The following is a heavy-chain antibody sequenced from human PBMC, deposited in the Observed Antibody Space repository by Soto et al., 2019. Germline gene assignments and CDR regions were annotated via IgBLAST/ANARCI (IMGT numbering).Heavy chain of an antibody. CDR3: AREKNFWKTQASYNWFDA. V-gene: IGHV4-30-4*01. D-gene: IGHD3-3*01. J-gene: IGHJ5*02. Sequence: PSETLSLTCTVSGGSISNDDYYWSWIRQPPGKGLEWIGYIYYSGSTYYNPSLKSRVTISVDTSKNHFSLNLSSVTAADTAVYYCAREKNFWKTQASYNWFDAWGQGTLVTVSS. CDR1: GGSISNDDYY. CDR2: IYYSGST.